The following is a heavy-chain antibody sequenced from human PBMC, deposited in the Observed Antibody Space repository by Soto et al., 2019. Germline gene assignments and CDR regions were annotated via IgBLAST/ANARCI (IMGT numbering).Heavy chain of an antibody. CDR1: GGSISSGGYY. D-gene: IGHD3-10*01. CDR2: IYYSGST. V-gene: IGHV4-31*03. Sequence: SETLSLTCTVSGGSISSGGYYWSWIRQHPGKGLEWIGYIYYSGSTYYNPSLKSRVTISVDTSKNQFSLKLSSVTAADTAVYYCAGVGGSGSYYNDFDYWGQGTLVTV. CDR3: AGVGGSGSYYNDFDY. J-gene: IGHJ4*02.